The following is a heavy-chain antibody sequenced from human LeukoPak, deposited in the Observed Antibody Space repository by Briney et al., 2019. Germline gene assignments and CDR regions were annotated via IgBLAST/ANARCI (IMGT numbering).Heavy chain of an antibody. Sequence: QTGGSLRLSCAASGFTFSSYAMHWVRQAPGKGLEWVAVISYDGSNKYYADSVKGRFTISRDNSKNTLYLQMNSLRAEDTAVYYCATIVVAGSFDYWGQGTLVTVSS. V-gene: IGHV3-30*04. CDR2: ISYDGSNK. CDR1: GFTFSSYA. J-gene: IGHJ4*02. CDR3: ATIVVAGSFDY. D-gene: IGHD2-21*01.